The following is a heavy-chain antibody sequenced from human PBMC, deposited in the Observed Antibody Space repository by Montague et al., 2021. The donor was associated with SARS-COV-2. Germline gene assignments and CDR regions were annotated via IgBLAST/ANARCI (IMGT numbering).Heavy chain of an antibody. Sequence: SETLSLTCIVSGSSVRSYYWSWIRQPPGKGLEWIGYIYDSGSTNYNPSLKSRVTISVDTSKNQFSLKLSSVTAADTAVYYCARENTVTTFGGPYYFDSWGQGTLVTVSS. J-gene: IGHJ4*02. CDR2: IYDSGST. D-gene: IGHD4-17*01. V-gene: IGHV4-59*02. CDR1: GSSVRSYY. CDR3: ARENTVTTFGGPYYFDS.